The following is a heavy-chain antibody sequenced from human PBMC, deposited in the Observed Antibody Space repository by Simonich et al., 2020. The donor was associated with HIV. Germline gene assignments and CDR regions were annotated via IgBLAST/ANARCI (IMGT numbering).Heavy chain of an antibody. CDR1: HGSFSDYY. J-gene: IGHJ3*01. CDR3: ARAGLTMVRGVPASFDV. D-gene: IGHD3-10*01. V-gene: IGHV4-34*01. CDR2: INHSGST. Sequence: QVELQQWGAGLLKPSETLSLTCAVFHGSFSDYYWSGIRQPPGKGLGWIGEINHSGSTKYTPSLKSRVTISVDTAKNQFSLKLRSVTAADTAVYYCARAGLTMVRGVPASFDVWGQGTMVTVSS.